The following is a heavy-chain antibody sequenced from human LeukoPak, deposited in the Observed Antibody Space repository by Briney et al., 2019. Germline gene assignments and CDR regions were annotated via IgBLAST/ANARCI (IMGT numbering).Heavy chain of an antibody. D-gene: IGHD3-22*01. CDR2: INQNGSEE. CDR1: GITFSDYW. V-gene: IGHV3-7*01. CDR3: ASGMIEYDY. J-gene: IGHJ4*02. Sequence: GGSLRLSCAAAGITFSDYWMSWVRQSPGKGLEWVANINQNGSEEYYVDSVKGRFTISRDNAKNSLYLQMNSLRAEDTAVYYCASGMIEYDYWGQGTLVTVSS.